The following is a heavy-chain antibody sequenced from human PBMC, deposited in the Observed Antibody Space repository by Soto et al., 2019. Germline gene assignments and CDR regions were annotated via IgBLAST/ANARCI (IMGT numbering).Heavy chain of an antibody. CDR1: VFTFSSYS. CDR3: AKGLRDSSSSSRHYYYYMDV. V-gene: IGHV3-21*04. Sequence: GGSLRLSCAASVFTFSSYSMNWVRQAPGKGLEWVSSISSSSSYIYYADSVKGRFTISRDNAKNSLYLQMNSLRAEDTALYYCAKGLRDSSSSSRHYYYYMDVWGKGTTVTVSS. CDR2: ISSSSSYI. D-gene: IGHD6-6*01. J-gene: IGHJ6*03.